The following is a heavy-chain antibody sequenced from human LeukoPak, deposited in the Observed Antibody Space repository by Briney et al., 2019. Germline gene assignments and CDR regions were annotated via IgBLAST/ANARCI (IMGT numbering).Heavy chain of an antibody. CDR1: GFTFSSYW. CDR3: ARRIAAAAAPYYFDY. V-gene: IGHV3-74*01. Sequence: GGSLRLPCAASGFTFSSYWMHWVRQAPGKGLLWVSRINSDGSSTSYADSVKGRFTISRDNAKNTLYLQMNSLRAEDTAVYYCARRIAAAAAPYYFDYWGQGTLVTVSS. CDR2: INSDGSST. D-gene: IGHD6-13*01. J-gene: IGHJ4*02.